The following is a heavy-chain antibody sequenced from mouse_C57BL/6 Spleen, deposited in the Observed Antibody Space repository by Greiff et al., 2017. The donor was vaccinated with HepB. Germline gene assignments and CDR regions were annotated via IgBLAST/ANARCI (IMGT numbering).Heavy chain of an antibody. CDR2: ISYDGSN. CDR1: GYSITSGYY. Sequence: EVQLQESGPGLVKPSQSLSLTCSVTGYSITSGYYWNWIRQFPGNKLEWMGYISYDGSNNYNPSLKNRISITRDTSKNQFFLKLNSVTTEDTATYDCARGDYGSSYVFAYWGQGTLVTVSA. V-gene: IGHV3-6*01. J-gene: IGHJ3*01. D-gene: IGHD1-1*01. CDR3: ARGDYGSSYVFAY.